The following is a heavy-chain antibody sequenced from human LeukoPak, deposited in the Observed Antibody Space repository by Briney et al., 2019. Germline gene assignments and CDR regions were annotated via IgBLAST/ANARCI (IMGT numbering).Heavy chain of an antibody. CDR3: AKDQYYYDSSGFDY. V-gene: IGHV3-23*01. Sequence: PGGSLRLSCAASGFTFSSYAMSWVRQAPGKGLEWVSAISGSGGSTYYADSVKGRFTISRDNSKNTLYLQMNRLRAEDTAVYYCAKDQYYYDSSGFDYWGQGTLVTVSS. CDR2: ISGSGGST. CDR1: GFTFSSYA. D-gene: IGHD3-22*01. J-gene: IGHJ4*02.